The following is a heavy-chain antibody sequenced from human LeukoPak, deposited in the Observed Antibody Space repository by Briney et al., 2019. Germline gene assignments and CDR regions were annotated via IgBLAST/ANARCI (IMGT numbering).Heavy chain of an antibody. Sequence: SGPTLVNPTQTLTLTCTFSGFSLSTSGVGVGWIRQPPGKALEWLALIYWDDDKRYSPSLKSRLTITKDTSKNQVVLTMTNMDPVDTATYYCAHRLSSGWYWEVWFDPWGQGTLVTVSS. CDR1: GFSLSTSGVG. CDR3: AHRLSSGWYWEVWFDP. V-gene: IGHV2-5*02. CDR2: IYWDDDK. D-gene: IGHD6-19*01. J-gene: IGHJ5*02.